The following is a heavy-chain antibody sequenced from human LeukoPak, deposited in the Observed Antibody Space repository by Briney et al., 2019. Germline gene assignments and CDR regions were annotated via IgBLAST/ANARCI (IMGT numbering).Heavy chain of an antibody. CDR2: FDPEDGET. CDR3: ARSPLLYYDSSGYYTS. Sequence: ASVKVSCKVSGYTLTELSMHWVRQAPGKGLEWMGSFDPEDGETIYAQKFQGRVTMTEDTSTDTAYMELSSLRSDDTAVYYCARSPLLYYDSSGYYTSWGQGTLVTVSS. D-gene: IGHD3-22*01. J-gene: IGHJ4*02. CDR1: GYTLTELS. V-gene: IGHV1-24*01.